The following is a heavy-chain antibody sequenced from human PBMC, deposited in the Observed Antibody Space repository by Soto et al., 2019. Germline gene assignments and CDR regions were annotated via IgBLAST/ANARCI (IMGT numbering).Heavy chain of an antibody. D-gene: IGHD5-18*01. V-gene: IGHV1-69*13. CDR1: GGTFSSYA. Sequence: SVKVSCKASGGTFSSYAISWVRQAPGQGLEWMGGIIPIFGTANYAQKFQGRVTITADESTSTAYMELSSLRSEDTAVYYCARGRAADTAMVKYYFDYWGQGALVTVSS. CDR3: ARGRAADTAMVKYYFDY. CDR2: IIPIFGTA. J-gene: IGHJ4*02.